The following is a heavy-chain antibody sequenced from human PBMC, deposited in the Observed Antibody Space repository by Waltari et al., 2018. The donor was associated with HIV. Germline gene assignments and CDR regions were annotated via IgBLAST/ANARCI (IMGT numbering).Heavy chain of an antibody. CDR3: VTSAPFNY. CDR1: GFTLSGDW. J-gene: IGHJ4*02. CDR2: INSEGSTT. Sequence: EVQLVESGGGLVLPGESLRLSCVASGFTLSGDWMQWVRQVPGKRLVWGSRINSEGSTTLYADSVKGRFTSSRDDAKNTLDLQMNNLRAEDTAIYYCVTSAPFNYWGQGTLVTVSS. V-gene: IGHV3-74*01. D-gene: IGHD4-17*01.